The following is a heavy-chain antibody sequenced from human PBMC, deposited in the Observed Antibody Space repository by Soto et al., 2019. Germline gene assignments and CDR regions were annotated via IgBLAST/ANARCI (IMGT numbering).Heavy chain of an antibody. D-gene: IGHD7-27*01. CDR2: ISYDGSNK. CDR1: GFTFSSYG. V-gene: IGHV3-30*18. Sequence: QVQLVESGGGVVQPGRSLRLSCAASGFTFSSYGMHWVRQAPGKGLELVALISYDGSNKYYADSVKGRFTISRDNSKNTLYLQMTSLRTEDTAVYYCAKDLGHGGRGAFDIWGQGTMVTVSS. J-gene: IGHJ3*02. CDR3: AKDLGHGGRGAFDI.